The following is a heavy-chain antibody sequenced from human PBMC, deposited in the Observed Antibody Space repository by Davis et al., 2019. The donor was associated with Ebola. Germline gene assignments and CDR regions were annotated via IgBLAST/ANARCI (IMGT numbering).Heavy chain of an antibody. Sequence: SVTVSCKASGGTFTSYAISWGRQAPGQGLEWMGGIIPLFGTANYEQKFQDRVTITADESTSTSYMELNSLRSDDTAVYYCARGGGGDSSGFQSWFDPWGQGTLVTVSS. V-gene: IGHV1-69*13. CDR1: GGTFTSYA. CDR3: ARGGGGDSSGFQSWFDP. D-gene: IGHD3-22*01. CDR2: IIPLFGTA. J-gene: IGHJ5*02.